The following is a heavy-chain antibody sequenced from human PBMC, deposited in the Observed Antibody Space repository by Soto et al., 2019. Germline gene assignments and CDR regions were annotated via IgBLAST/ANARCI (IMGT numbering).Heavy chain of an antibody. CDR3: SRSLDS. D-gene: IGHD2-21*01. J-gene: IGHJ1*01. Sequence: LRLSCAASGVSFGSFWMDWVRQAPGKWLEWVANINPDGSEKHYVDSVKGRFTISRDNARSSLPLPMSSLTADDSDIYYCSRSLDSWGQGTRVTVSS. V-gene: IGHV3-7*01. CDR2: INPDGSEK. CDR1: GVSFGSFW.